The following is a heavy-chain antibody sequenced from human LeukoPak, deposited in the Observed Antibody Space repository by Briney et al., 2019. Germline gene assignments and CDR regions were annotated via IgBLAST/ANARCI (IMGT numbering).Heavy chain of an antibody. CDR2: IRYDGSNK. J-gene: IGHJ4*02. CDR3: AKDRRGGPDAHYFDY. D-gene: IGHD3-16*01. CDR1: GFTFSSYW. Sequence: PGGSLRLSCAASGFTFSSYWMTWVRQAPGKGLEWVAFIRYDGSNKYYADSVKGRFTISRDNSKNTLYLQMNSLRAEDTAVYYCAKDRRGGPDAHYFDYWGQGTLVTVSS. V-gene: IGHV3-30*02.